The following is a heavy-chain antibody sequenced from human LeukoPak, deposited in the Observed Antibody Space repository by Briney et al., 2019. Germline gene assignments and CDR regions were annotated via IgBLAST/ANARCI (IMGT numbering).Heavy chain of an antibody. CDR1: GFTFSNTW. V-gene: IGHV3-7*01. CDR2: INQDGRTR. CDR3: ARDLKANLDY. Sequence: PGGSLRLSCVASGFTFSNTWMAWVRQAPGKGLEWVANINQDGRTRQYADSVRGRFTISRDNAKNSLYLEMNSLRAEDTGLYHCARDLKANLDYWGQGTLVTVSS. J-gene: IGHJ4*02.